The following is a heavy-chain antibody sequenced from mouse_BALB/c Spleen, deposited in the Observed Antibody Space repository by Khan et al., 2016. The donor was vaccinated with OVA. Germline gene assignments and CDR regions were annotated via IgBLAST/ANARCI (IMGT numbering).Heavy chain of an antibody. V-gene: IGHV1-7*01. CDR3: ARRGLSGIFAY. CDR2: IDPTTGYT. CDR1: GYTFTTYW. D-gene: IGHD1-1*02. J-gene: IGHJ3*01. Sequence: QVQLQQSGAELAKPGASMKMSCKASGYTFTTYWMHWVKQRPGQGLEWIGYIDPTTGYTEYNQKFKDRATLTTDKSSSPAYMQLSSLTSEDAAVYYCARRGLSGIFAYWGQGTMVTVSA.